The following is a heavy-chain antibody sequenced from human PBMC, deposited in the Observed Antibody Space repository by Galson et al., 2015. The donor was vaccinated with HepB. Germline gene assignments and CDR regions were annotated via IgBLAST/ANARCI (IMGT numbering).Heavy chain of an antibody. CDR2: ISYDGSNK. J-gene: IGHJ4*02. V-gene: IGHV3-30*18. CDR1: GFTFSSYG. D-gene: IGHD1-26*01. CDR3: AKEVGATDLEDY. Sequence: SLRLSCAASGFTFSSYGMHWVRQAPGKGLEWVAVISYDGSNKYYADSVKGRFTISRDNSKNTLYLQMNSLRAEDTAVYYCAKEVGATDLEDYWGQGTLVTVSS.